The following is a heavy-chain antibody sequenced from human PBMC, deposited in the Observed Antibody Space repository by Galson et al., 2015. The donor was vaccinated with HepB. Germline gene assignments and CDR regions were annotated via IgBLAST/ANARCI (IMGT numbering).Heavy chain of an antibody. J-gene: IGHJ6*02. CDR2: IWYDGSNK. CDR3: ARDQITVAIYYYYGMDV. Sequence: SLRLSCEASGFTFSSYGMHWVRQAPGKGLEWVAVIWYDGSNKYYADSVKGRFTISRDNSKNTLYLQMNSLRAEDTAVYYCARDQITVAIYYYYGMDVWGQGTTVTVSS. D-gene: IGHD4-23*01. CDR1: GFTFSSYG. V-gene: IGHV3-33*01.